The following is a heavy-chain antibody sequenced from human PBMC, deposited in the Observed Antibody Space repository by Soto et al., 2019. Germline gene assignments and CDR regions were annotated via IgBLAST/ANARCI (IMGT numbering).Heavy chain of an antibody. V-gene: IGHV1-18*01. D-gene: IGHD1-26*01. Sequence: QAQLVQSGAEVKKPGASVKVSCKASGYIFSSYGISWVRQAPGQGLDWMGWVSAYNGNKNYPQKLKGRVTMTTDTSTSTAYMELRGLRSDDTAMYYCAGDPVVRGSYYDYWGQGTLVTVSS. CDR2: VSAYNGNK. CDR1: GYIFSSYG. CDR3: AGDPVVRGSYYDY. J-gene: IGHJ4*02.